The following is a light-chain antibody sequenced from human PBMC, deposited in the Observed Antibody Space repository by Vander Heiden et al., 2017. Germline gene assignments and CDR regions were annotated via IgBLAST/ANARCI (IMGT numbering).Light chain of an antibody. V-gene: IGKV3-20*01. CDR1: QSVSSSY. CDR3: QQYGSSTWT. CDR2: GAS. J-gene: IGKJ1*01. Sequence: EIVLTQSPGTLSLSPGERGTLSCRASQSVSSSYLAWYQQKPGQAPRLLIYGASSRATGIPDRFSGSGSGTDFTLTISRLEPEDFAVYYWQQYGSSTWTFGQGTKVEIK.